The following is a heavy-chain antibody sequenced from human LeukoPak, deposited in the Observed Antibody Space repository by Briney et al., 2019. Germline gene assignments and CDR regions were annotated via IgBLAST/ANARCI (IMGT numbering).Heavy chain of an antibody. CDR3: ARLRAVTRSSSWLQVRRRFDY. V-gene: IGHV4-34*01. J-gene: IGHJ4*02. D-gene: IGHD6-13*01. CDR1: GGSFSGYY. CDR2: INHSGST. Sequence: SETLSLTCAVYGGSFSGYYWSWIRQPPGKGLEWIGEINHSGSTNYNPSLKSRVTISVDTSKNQFTLKLSSVTAADTAVYYCARLRAVTRSSSWLQVRRRFDYWGQGTLVTVSS.